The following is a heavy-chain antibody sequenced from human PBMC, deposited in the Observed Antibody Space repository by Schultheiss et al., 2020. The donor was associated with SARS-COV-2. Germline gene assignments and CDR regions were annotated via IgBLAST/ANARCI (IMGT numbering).Heavy chain of an antibody. CDR2: ISAYNGNT. CDR1: GYTFTSYG. Sequence: ASVKVSCKASGYTFTSYGISWVRQAPGQGLEWMGWISAYNGNTNYAQKFQGRVTMTEDTSTSTAYMELRSLRSDDTAVYYCAREGVVAANGQDYYYYYYMDVWGKGTTVTVSS. CDR3: AREGVVAANGQDYYYYYYMDV. V-gene: IGHV1-18*01. D-gene: IGHD2-15*01. J-gene: IGHJ6*03.